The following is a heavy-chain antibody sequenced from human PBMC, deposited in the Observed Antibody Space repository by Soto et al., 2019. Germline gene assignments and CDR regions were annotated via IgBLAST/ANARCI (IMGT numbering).Heavy chain of an antibody. Sequence: LRLSCAASGFTFSSYGMHWVRQAPGKGLEWVAVIWYDGSNKYYADSVKGRFTISRDNAKNSLYLQMNSLRAEDTAVYYCASIVATEIDYWGQGTLVTVSS. CDR1: GFTFSSYG. D-gene: IGHD5-12*01. CDR3: ASIVATEIDY. J-gene: IGHJ4*02. V-gene: IGHV3-33*03. CDR2: IWYDGSNK.